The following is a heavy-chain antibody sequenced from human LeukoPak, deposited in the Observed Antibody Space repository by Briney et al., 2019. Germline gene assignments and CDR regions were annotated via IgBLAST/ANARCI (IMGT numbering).Heavy chain of an antibody. CDR1: GFSLSTSGVG. V-gene: IGHV2-5*01. CDR2: IYWNDDK. Sequence: SGPTLVKPTQTLTLTCTFSGFSLSTSGVGVGWIRQPPGKALEWLALIYWNDDKRYSPSLKSRLTITKDTSKNQVVLTMTNMDPVDTATYYCAHREGYDSSGYHAYFDYWGQGTLVTVSS. D-gene: IGHD3-22*01. J-gene: IGHJ4*02. CDR3: AHREGYDSSGYHAYFDY.